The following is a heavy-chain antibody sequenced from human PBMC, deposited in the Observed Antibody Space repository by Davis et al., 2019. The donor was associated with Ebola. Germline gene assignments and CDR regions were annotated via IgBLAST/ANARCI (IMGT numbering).Heavy chain of an antibody. V-gene: IGHV4-39*01. CDR1: GGSISSYF. J-gene: IGHJ6*02. D-gene: IGHD6-19*01. Sequence: MPSETLSLTCTVSGGSISSYFWGWIRQPPGKGLEWIGSIYYSGSAYSNPSLKSRVTLSVDTPNNQFSLKLTSVTAADTAVYFCARTESSGWYRHYYGMDVWGQGTTVIVSS. CDR2: IYYSGSA. CDR3: ARTESSGWYRHYYGMDV.